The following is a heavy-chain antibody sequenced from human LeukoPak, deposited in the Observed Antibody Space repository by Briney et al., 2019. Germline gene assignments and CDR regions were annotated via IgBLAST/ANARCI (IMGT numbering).Heavy chain of an antibody. CDR3: AKDATPFNSIWDYFDS. J-gene: IGHJ4*02. D-gene: IGHD4-23*01. Sequence: YPGGSLRLSCAASGFTFSNYAMNWVRQAPGKGLEWVAGIGGGDDIHYADSVKGRFTGSRDESKNTLYLQMSSLRIEDTAVYYCAKDATPFNSIWDYFDSWGQGTLVTVSA. CDR2: IGGGDDI. CDR1: GFTFSNYA. V-gene: IGHV3-23*01.